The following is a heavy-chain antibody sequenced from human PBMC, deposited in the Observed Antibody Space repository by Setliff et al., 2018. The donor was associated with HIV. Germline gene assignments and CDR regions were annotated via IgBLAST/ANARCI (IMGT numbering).Heavy chain of an antibody. V-gene: IGHV4-39*07. D-gene: IGHD3-22*01. CDR3: ARGPYYYNSSGQISAEYFQH. J-gene: IGHJ1*01. CDR2: IHYNEKT. Sequence: SETLSLTCTVSGGSASNSRYYWAWIRQPPGKGLEYIGSIHYNEKTYYNPSLKSRVTISVDRSKNQFSLKLSSVTAADTAVYYCARGPYYYNSSGQISAEYFQHWGQGTLVTVSS. CDR1: GGSASNSRYY.